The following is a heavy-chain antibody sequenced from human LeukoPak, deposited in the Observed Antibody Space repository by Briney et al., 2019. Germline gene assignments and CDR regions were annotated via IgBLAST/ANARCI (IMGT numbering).Heavy chain of an antibody. CDR1: GGSISSYY. CDR2: IYYSGST. J-gene: IGHJ5*02. CDR3: ARGYSSSWYRMVWFDP. D-gene: IGHD6-13*01. Sequence: PSETLSLTCTVSGGSISSYYWRWIRQPPGKGLEWIGYIYYSGSTNYNPSLKSRVTISVDTSKNQFSLKLSSVTAADTAVYYCARGYSSSWYRMVWFDPWGQGTLVTVSS. V-gene: IGHV4-59*01.